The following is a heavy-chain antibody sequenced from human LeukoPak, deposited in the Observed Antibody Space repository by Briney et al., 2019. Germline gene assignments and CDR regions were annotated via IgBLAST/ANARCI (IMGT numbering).Heavy chain of an antibody. CDR1: GGSISSGGYS. CDR3: ARDKGYCSGGSCYPGSFDY. J-gene: IGHJ4*02. Sequence: SETLSLTCAVSGGSISSGGYSWSWIRQPPGKGLEWIGYIYHSGSTYYNQSLKSRVTITVDRSKNQFSLKLSSVTAADTAVYYCARDKGYCSGGSCYPGSFDYWGQGTLVTVSS. V-gene: IGHV4-30-2*01. D-gene: IGHD2-15*01. CDR2: IYHSGST.